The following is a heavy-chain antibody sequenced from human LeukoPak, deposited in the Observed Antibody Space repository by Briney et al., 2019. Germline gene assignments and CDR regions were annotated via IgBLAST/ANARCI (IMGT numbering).Heavy chain of an antibody. CDR1: GFTFSSYG. CDR3: ARGPWIEIWSKKYFDY. CDR2: MSYDGSNK. V-gene: IGHV3-30*03. J-gene: IGHJ4*02. D-gene: IGHD5-18*01. Sequence: GRSLRLSCAASGFTFSSYGMHWVRQAPGKGLEWVALMSYDGSNKYYADSVKGRFTISRDNSKNTLYLQMNSLRAEDTAVYYCARGPWIEIWSKKYFDYWGQGTLVTVSS.